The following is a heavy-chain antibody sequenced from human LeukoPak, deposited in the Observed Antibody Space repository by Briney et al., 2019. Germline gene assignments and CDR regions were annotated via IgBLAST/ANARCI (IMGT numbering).Heavy chain of an antibody. CDR2: IRHDGTET. D-gene: IGHD3-10*01. J-gene: IGHJ6*02. V-gene: IGHV3-30*02. Sequence: GGSLRLSCTASGFSFSSYGMHWLRQAPGKGPESVALIRHDGTETYHADSVKGRFTISRDYSKSTFYLQMNSLRPEDTAVYYCAKANRDHLSHYYGVDVWGPGTTV. CDR1: GFSFSSYG. CDR3: AKANRDHLSHYYGVDV.